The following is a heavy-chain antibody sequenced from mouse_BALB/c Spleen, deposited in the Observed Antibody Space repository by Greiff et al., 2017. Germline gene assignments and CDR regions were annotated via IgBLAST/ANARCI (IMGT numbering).Heavy chain of an antibody. J-gene: IGHJ3*01. CDR1: GFSLTSYG. CDR2: IWSGGST. Sequence: VKLMESGPGLVQPSQSLSITCTVSGFSLTSYGVHWVRQSPGKGLEWLGVIWSGGSTDYNAAFISRLSISKDNSKSQVFFKMNSLQANDTAIYYCAPYYRYSFAYWGQGTLVTVSA. CDR3: APYYRYSFAY. D-gene: IGHD2-14*01. V-gene: IGHV2-2*02.